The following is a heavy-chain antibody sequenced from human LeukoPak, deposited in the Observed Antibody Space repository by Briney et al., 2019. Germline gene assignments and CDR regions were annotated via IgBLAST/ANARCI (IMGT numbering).Heavy chain of an antibody. CDR2: ISYSGSP. V-gene: IGHV4-59*01. D-gene: IGHD3-9*01. Sequence: PSETLSLTCSVSDASFNNYYWSWIRQPPGKGLEWIGYISYSGSPNYNPSLKSRITISLDTSRTQFSLKLSSVTAADTAVYYCARGDILTGYYPRRGYYYYMDVWGKGTTVTISS. J-gene: IGHJ6*03. CDR1: DASFNNYY. CDR3: ARGDILTGYYPRRGYYYYMDV.